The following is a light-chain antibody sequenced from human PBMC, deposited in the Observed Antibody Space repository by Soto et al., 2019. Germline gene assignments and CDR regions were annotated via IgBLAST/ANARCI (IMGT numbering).Light chain of an antibody. Sequence: EIVLTQSPGTLSLSPGERATLSCRASQSVNSNYLAWYQQKPGQGPRLLMYGESSRATGIQDRFSGSGSGTDFNLTIKRLEPEYFAVYYYQEDDSSPRTFGQGTKVESK. CDR2: GES. CDR1: QSVNSNY. J-gene: IGKJ1*01. CDR3: QEDDSSPRT. V-gene: IGKV3-20*01.